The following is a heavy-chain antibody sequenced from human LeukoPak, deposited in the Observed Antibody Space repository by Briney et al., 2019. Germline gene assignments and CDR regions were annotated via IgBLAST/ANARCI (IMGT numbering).Heavy chain of an antibody. V-gene: IGHV3-15*07. J-gene: IGHJ4*02. CDR3: TTEHPVLGYCSSTSCSFDY. CDR1: GFTFSNAW. CDR2: IKSKTDGGTT. D-gene: IGHD2-2*01. Sequence: GGSLRLSCEASGFTFSNAWMNWVRQAPGKGLEWVGRIKSKTDGGTTDYAAPVKGRFTISRDDSKNTLYLQMNSLKTEDTAVYYCTTEHPVLGYCSSTSCSFDYWGQGTLVTVSS.